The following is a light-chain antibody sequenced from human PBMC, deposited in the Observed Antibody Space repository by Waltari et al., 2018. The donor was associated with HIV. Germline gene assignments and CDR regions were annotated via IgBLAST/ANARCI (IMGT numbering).Light chain of an antibody. J-gene: IGLJ2*01. CDR3: ATWDDSLNGPL. CDR1: SPNIGRND. V-gene: IGLV1-44*01. CDR2: ANN. Sequence: QSVLTQPPSASGTPGQRVTISCSGISPNIGRNDVRWYQQFPGTAPKVLMSANNQRPSGVPDRFSASKSGTSASLAISGLHSEDEADYYCATWDDSLNGPLFGGGTKLTVL.